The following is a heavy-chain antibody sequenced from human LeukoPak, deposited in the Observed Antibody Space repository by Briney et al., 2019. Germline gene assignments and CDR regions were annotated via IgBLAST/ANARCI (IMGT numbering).Heavy chain of an antibody. Sequence: PSETLSLTCTVSGGSISSYYWSWIRQPAGKGLEWIGRIYTSGSTNYNPSLKSRVTMSVDTSKNQFSLKLSSVTAADTAVYYCARGREVPAAIHGGWFDPWGQGTLVTVSS. J-gene: IGHJ5*02. D-gene: IGHD2-2*02. CDR2: IYTSGST. CDR3: ARGREVPAAIHGGWFDP. V-gene: IGHV4-4*07. CDR1: GGSISSYY.